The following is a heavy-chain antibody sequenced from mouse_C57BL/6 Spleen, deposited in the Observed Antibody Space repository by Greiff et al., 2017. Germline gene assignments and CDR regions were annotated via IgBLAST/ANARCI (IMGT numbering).Heavy chain of an antibody. CDR2: ISSGSSTI. J-gene: IGHJ4*01. CDR3: ARAPFYEYYAMDY. Sequence: EVKLVESGGGLVKPGGSLKLSCAASGFTFSDYGMHWVRQAPEKGLEWVAYISSGSSTIYYADTVKGRFPISRDNAKNTLFLQMTSLRSEDTAMYYCARAPFYEYYAMDYWGQGTSVTVSS. D-gene: IGHD2-3*01. CDR1: GFTFSDYG. V-gene: IGHV5-17*01.